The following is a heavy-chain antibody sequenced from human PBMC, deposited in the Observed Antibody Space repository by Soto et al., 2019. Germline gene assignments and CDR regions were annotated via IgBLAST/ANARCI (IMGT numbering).Heavy chain of an antibody. CDR3: AKSPKVISTSLDY. CDR2: ISGSGGTT. J-gene: IGHJ4*02. Sequence: GSLRLSCAASGFTFSSYALNWVRQAPGRGLEWVSAISGSGGTTYYADSVKGRFTISRDNSKNTLFLQMNSLRAEDAAIYYCAKSPKVISTSLDYWGQGSLVTVSS. CDR1: GFTFSSYA. D-gene: IGHD3-22*01. V-gene: IGHV3-23*01.